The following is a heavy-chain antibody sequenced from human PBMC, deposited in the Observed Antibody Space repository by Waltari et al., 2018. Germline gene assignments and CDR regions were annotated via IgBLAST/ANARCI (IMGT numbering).Heavy chain of an antibody. CDR2: IQGDDGST. J-gene: IGHJ4*02. Sequence: EVRLVESGGGVRQPGGSLRLSCAASGFIFVDYTMHWVRQAPGRGLEWVSLIQGDDGSTFYSGSFNGRFTISRDNSKNSLFLELTSLRSDDTGLYYCVKGSDYSPYFFDHWGLGTLVTVSS. V-gene: IGHV3-43*02. CDR1: GFIFVDYT. CDR3: VKGSDYSPYFFDH. D-gene: IGHD3-22*01.